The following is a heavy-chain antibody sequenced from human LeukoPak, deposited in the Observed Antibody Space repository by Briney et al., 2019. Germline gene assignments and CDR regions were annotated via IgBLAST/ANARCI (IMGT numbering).Heavy chain of an antibody. CDR2: ISSSSSYI. CDR3: ASGMDFWSGLTFDY. CDR1: GFTFSSCS. D-gene: IGHD3-3*01. Sequence: GGSLRLSCAASGFTFSSCSMNWVRQAPGKGLEWVSSISSSSSYIYYADSVKGRFTISRDNAKNSLYLQMNSLRAEDTAVYYCASGMDFWSGLTFDYWGQGTLVTVSS. V-gene: IGHV3-21*01. J-gene: IGHJ4*02.